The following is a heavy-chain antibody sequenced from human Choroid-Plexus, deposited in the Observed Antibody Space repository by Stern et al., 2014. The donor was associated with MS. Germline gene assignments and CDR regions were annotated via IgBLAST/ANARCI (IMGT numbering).Heavy chain of an antibody. Sequence: VQLVESGGGVAQPGRPLILSCAESGFTFSNFGMHWVRQAPGKGLEWVAVISYDGSDKYYADSVKGRFTIFRDNSKNTLYMHMNSLRAEGTAVYYCAKDRQWSTYFFDYWGQGSLVTVSS. J-gene: IGHJ4*02. CDR3: AKDRQWSTYFFDY. D-gene: IGHD2-15*01. CDR1: GFTFSNFG. V-gene: IGHV3-30*18. CDR2: ISYDGSDK.